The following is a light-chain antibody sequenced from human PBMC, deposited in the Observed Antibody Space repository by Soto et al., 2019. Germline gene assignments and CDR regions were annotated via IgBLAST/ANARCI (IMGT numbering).Light chain of an antibody. CDR1: TGAVTSGHY. J-gene: IGLJ2*01. V-gene: IGLV7-46*01. CDR2: DAS. Sequence: QTVVTQEPSLTVSPGGTVTLTCGSSTGAVTSGHYPYWFQQKPGQAPRTLIYDASNTYSWTPARFSGSLLGGKAALTLSGAQPEDEGDYYCFLSYGATRVFGGGTKLTVL. CDR3: FLSYGATRV.